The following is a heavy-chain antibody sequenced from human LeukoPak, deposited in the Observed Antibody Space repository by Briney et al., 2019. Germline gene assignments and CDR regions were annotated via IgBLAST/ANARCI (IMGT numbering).Heavy chain of an antibody. CDR3: ARRTWAVAGRGYFDY. CDR2: IHTSGST. CDR1: GGSISSYY. D-gene: IGHD6-19*01. Sequence: KTSETLSLTCTVSGGSISSYYWNWIRQPAGKGLEWIGRIHTSGSTNYNPSLKSRVTISVDTSKNQFSLKLSSVTAADTAVYYCARRTWAVAGRGYFDYWGQGTLVTVSS. V-gene: IGHV4-4*07. J-gene: IGHJ4*02.